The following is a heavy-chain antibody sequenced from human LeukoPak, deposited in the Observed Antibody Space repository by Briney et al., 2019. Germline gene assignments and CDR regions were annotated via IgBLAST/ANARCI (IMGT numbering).Heavy chain of an antibody. J-gene: IGHJ4*02. CDR3: AKGKDYYGDYPCLDY. CDR1: GFTFSGYG. D-gene: IGHD4-17*01. CDR2: IRYDGSNK. V-gene: IGHV3-30*02. Sequence: GGSLRLSFAASGFTFSGYGMHSVPQAPGKVLELVAFIRYDGSNKYYADSVKGRFTIPRDNSKNTLYLQMNSLRAEDTAVYYCAKGKDYYGDYPCLDYWGQGTLVTVSS.